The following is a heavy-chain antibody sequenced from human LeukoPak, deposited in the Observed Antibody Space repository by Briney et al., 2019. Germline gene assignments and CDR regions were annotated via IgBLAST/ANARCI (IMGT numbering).Heavy chain of an antibody. CDR3: ARDHWTGAYYYYMDV. Sequence: SVKVSCKASGGTFSSYAISWVRQAPGQGLEWMGGIIPIFGTANYAQKFQGRVTITADKSTSTAYMELSSLRSEDTAVYYCARDHWTGAYYYYMDVWGKGTTATVSS. V-gene: IGHV1-69*06. D-gene: IGHD3/OR15-3a*01. CDR1: GGTFSSYA. J-gene: IGHJ6*03. CDR2: IIPIFGTA.